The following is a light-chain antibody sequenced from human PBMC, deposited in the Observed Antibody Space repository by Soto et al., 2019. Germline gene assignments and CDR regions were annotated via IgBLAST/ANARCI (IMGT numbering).Light chain of an antibody. Sequence: QSVLTQPPSASETPGQRVIIACSGSSSNIGSNTVNWYQQFPGTAPKLLIYNNAQRPSGVPDRFSGSKSDTSASLAISGLQSEDEADYYCAAWDDSLKAWVFGGGTKLPS. J-gene: IGLJ3*02. CDR3: AAWDDSLKAWV. V-gene: IGLV1-44*01. CDR2: NNA. CDR1: SSNIGSNT.